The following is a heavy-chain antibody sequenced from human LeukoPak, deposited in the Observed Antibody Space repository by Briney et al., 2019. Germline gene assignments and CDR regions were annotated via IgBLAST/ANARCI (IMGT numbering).Heavy chain of an antibody. CDR1: AFTFSTYW. CDR2: INSDESST. D-gene: IGHD2-15*01. J-gene: IGHJ4*02. CDR3: AKSRRAYWRGGSCFGLWDY. Sequence: GGSLRLSCAASAFTFSTYWMHWVRQAPGKGLVWVSRINSDESSTTYADSVKGRFTISRDNAKNTLYLQMNSLRAEDTAVYYCAKSRRAYWRGGSCFGLWDYWGQGTLVTVSS. V-gene: IGHV3-74*01.